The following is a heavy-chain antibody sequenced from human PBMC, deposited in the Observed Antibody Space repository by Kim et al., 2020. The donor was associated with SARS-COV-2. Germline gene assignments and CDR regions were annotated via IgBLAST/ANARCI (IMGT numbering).Heavy chain of an antibody. V-gene: IGHV4-31*03. J-gene: IGHJ6*02. CDR1: SGSLTSYPSY. D-gene: IGHD3-10*01. CDR3: TRCPLLRGMYSPMDV. CDR2: SYYSGGT. Sequence: SETRSLTCTVSSGSLTSYPSYWTWIRQHPGKSLEWIGHSYYSGGTYYNPSLKSRVSISIDTSEKQFSLRLCSVTAAETPVYYCTRCPLLRGMYSPMDVWGQGNTVTVS.